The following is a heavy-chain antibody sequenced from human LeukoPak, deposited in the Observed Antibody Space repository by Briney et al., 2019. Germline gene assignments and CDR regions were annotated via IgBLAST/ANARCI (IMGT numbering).Heavy chain of an antibody. D-gene: IGHD3-3*01. Sequence: PGGSLRLSCVASGFTFSIYTMSWVRQAPGKGLEWVSSITSSSSSMYSADSVKGRLTISRDNAKNSLYLQMNSLRAEDTAVYYCARGYTYYDFWSGYPEPNWFDPWGQGTLVTVSS. CDR2: ITSSSSSM. V-gene: IGHV3-21*04. J-gene: IGHJ5*02. CDR1: GFTFSIYT. CDR3: ARGYTYYDFWSGYPEPNWFDP.